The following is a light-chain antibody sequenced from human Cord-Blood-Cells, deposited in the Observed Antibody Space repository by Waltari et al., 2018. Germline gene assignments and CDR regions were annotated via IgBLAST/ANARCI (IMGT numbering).Light chain of an antibody. V-gene: IGKV1-39*01. CDR1: QSISSY. J-gene: IGKJ1*01. Sequence: DLQMTQSPSSLSASVGDRVTITFRASQSISSYLNWYQQKPGKAHKLLIYAASSLQSGVPSRFSGSGSGTDFTLTISSLQPEDFATYYCQQSYSTPWTFGQGTKVEIK. CDR3: QQSYSTPWT. CDR2: AAS.